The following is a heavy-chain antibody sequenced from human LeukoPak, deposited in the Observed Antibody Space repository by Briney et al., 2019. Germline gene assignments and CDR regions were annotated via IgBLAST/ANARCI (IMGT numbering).Heavy chain of an antibody. CDR1: GGSISSGDYY. CDR3: ARVGSGSSISIFDY. Sequence: PSETLSLTCTVSGGSISSGDYYWSWIRQPPGKGLEWIGCIYYSGSTYYNPSLKSRVTISVDTSKNQFSLKLSSVTAADTAVYYCARVGSGSSISIFDYWGQGTLVTVSS. D-gene: IGHD6-6*01. J-gene: IGHJ4*02. V-gene: IGHV4-30-4*01. CDR2: IYYSGST.